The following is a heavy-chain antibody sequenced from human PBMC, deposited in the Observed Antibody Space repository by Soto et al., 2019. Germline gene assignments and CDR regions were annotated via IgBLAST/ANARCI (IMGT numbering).Heavy chain of an antibody. CDR2: IYYSGST. V-gene: IGHV4-31*03. J-gene: IGHJ4*02. Sequence: SETLSLTCTVSGGSISSGGYYWSWIRQHPGKGLEWIGYIYYSGSTYYNPSLKSRVTISVDTSKNQFSLKLSSVTAADTAVYYCARDIAAAGYFDYWGQGTLVTVSS. CDR3: ARDIAAAGYFDY. D-gene: IGHD6-13*01. CDR1: GGSISSGGYY.